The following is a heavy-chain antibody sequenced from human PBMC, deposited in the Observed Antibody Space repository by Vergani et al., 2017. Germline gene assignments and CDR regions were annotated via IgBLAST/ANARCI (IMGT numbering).Heavy chain of an antibody. D-gene: IGHD2-21*01. Sequence: QVRLEESGPGLVKPSETLSLTCSVSGYSIGSGFYWAWIRQSPGEGLQWLTSIHNRGKTYHNPSLNSRVSVSLDTTKHRFSLNLTSVTATDTAVYYCARSQGDYWYFDLWGPGSLVTVSS. CDR2: IHNRGKT. CDR3: ARSQGDYWYFDL. V-gene: IGHV4-38-2*01. CDR1: GYSIGSGFY. J-gene: IGHJ2*01.